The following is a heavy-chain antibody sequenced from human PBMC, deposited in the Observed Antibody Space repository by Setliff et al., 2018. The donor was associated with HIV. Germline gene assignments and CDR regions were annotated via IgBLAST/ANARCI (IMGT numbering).Heavy chain of an antibody. D-gene: IGHD3-22*01. CDR2: ISSSSSYI. Sequence: GESLKISCAASGFTFSSYSMNWVRQAPGKGLEWVSSISSSSSYIYYADSVKGRFTISRDNAKNSLYLQMNSLRAEDTAVYYCARDYYDSSGYYSTLLGFDPWGQGTLVTVSS. CDR3: ARDYYDSSGYYSTLLGFDP. CDR1: GFTFSSYS. J-gene: IGHJ5*02. V-gene: IGHV3-21*01.